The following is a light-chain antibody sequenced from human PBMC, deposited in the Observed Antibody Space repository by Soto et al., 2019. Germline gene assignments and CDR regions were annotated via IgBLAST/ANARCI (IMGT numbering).Light chain of an antibody. CDR1: SGHSTYI. Sequence: QLVLTHSSSASASLGSSVKFTCTLSSGHSTYIIAWHQQQPGKAPRYLMKLEGSGSYNKGSGVPDRFSGSSSGADRYLTISNLQFEDEADYYCETWDSNSWVFGGGTKL. V-gene: IGLV4-60*02. CDR2: LEGSGSY. J-gene: IGLJ3*02. CDR3: ETWDSNSWV.